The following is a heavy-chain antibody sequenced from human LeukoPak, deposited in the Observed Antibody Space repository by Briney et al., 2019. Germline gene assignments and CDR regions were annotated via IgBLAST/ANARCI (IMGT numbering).Heavy chain of an antibody. J-gene: IGHJ6*03. CDR3: ARGYCSGGSCYSGWYYYYYMDV. D-gene: IGHD2-15*01. V-gene: IGHV4-34*01. Sequence: SETLSLTCAVYGGSFSGYYWSWIRQPPGKGLEWIGEINHSGSTHYNPSLKSRVTISVDTSKNQFSLKLSSVTAADTAVYYCARGYCSGGSCYSGWYYYYYMDVWGKGTTVTVSS. CDR1: GGSFSGYY. CDR2: INHSGST.